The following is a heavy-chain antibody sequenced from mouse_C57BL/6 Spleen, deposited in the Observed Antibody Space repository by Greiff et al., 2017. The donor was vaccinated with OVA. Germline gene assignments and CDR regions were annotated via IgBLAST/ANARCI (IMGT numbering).Heavy chain of an antibody. CDR1: GYTFTSYW. V-gene: IGHV1-52*01. J-gene: IGHJ4*01. CDR2: IDPSDSET. D-gene: IGHD3-2*02. CDR3: ARDSSGPAMDY. Sequence: QVQLKQPGAELVRPGSSVKLSCKASGYTFTSYWMHWVKQRPIQGLEWIGNIDPSDSETHYNQKFKDKATLTVDKSSSTAYMQLSSLTSEDSAVYYCARDSSGPAMDYWGQGTSVTVSS.